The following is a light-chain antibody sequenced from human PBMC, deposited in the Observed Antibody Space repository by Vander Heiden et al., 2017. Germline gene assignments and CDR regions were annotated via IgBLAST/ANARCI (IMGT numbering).Light chain of an antibody. CDR2: EVS. CDR3: MQSLQTPWT. V-gene: IGKV2D-29*01. CDR1: QSLLHSDGKTY. J-gene: IGKJ1*01. Sequence: DLVWPQPHPSLSVTPGEPASISCKSSQSLLHSDGKTYLDWYLQKPGQAPQLLIYEVSNRFSGVPDRFSGSGSGTDFTLKISRVEAEDVGVYYCMQSLQTPWTFGQGTKVEIK.